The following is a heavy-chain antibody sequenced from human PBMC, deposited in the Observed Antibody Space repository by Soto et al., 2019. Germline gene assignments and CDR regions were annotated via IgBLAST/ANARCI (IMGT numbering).Heavy chain of an antibody. Sequence: QVQLVQSGAEVKKPGSSVKVSCKASGGTFSSYTFSWVRQAPGQGLEWMGGIVPLFGTTNDAKLFQGRVTIYADESTSTVYMELSSLRSEASAIYYCARDGDVTSTRPRGACDMVGQGTVITVCS. CDR1: GGTFSSYT. CDR2: IVPLFGTT. CDR3: ARDGDVTSTRPRGACDM. V-gene: IGHV1-69*01. J-gene: IGHJ3*02. D-gene: IGHD6-6*01.